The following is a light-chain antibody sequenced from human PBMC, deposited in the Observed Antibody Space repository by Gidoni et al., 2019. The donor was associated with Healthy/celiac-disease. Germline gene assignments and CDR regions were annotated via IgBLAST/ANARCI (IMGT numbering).Light chain of an antibody. J-gene: IGKJ4*01. CDR3: QQYGSSPLT. CDR2: GAS. CDR1: QSVSSSY. Sequence: DIVLTQSPGTLSLSPGERATLSCRASQSVSSSYLAWYQQKPGQAPRPLIYGASSRATGIPDRCSGSGSGTDFTLTISRLEPEDFAVDYCQQYGSSPLTFXGXTKVEIK. V-gene: IGKV3-20*01.